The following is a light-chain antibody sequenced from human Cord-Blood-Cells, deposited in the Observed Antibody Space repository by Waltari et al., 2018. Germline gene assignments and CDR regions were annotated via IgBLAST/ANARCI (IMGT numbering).Light chain of an antibody. J-gene: IGLJ2*01. CDR2: GKN. CDR3: NSRDSSGNHVV. Sequence: SSELTQDPAVSVALGQTVRITCQGDSLRSYYASWYQRKPGQAPVLVIYGKNNRPAGIPDRFCGSSSGNTAALTITGAQAEDEANYYCNSRDSSGNHVVFGGGTKLTVL. V-gene: IGLV3-19*01. CDR1: SLRSYY.